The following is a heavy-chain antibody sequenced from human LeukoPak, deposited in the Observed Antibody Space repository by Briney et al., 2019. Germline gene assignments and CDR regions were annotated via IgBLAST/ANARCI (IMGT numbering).Heavy chain of an antibody. Sequence: PSETLSLTCAVYGGSFSGYYWSWIRQPPGKGLEWIGEINHSGSTNYNPSLKSRVTISLDTSKNQFSLKLSSVTAADTAVYYCARKSFGPGDTFGVVPNWFDPWGQGTLVTVSS. CDR2: INHSGST. D-gene: IGHD3-3*01. V-gene: IGHV4-34*01. CDR1: GGSFSGYY. J-gene: IGHJ5*02. CDR3: ARKSFGPGDTFGVVPNWFDP.